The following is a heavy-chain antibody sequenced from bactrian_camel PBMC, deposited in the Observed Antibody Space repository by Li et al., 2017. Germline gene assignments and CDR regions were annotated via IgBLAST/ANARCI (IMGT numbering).Heavy chain of an antibody. CDR2: IEINETTT. D-gene: IGHD6*01. V-gene: IGHV3S26*01. CDR1: GDTSTRYR. CDR3: AAGARERQCTVIAGVLVLVDFGY. Sequence: QLVESGGGSVQAGGSLRLSCAFSGDTSTRYRMGWFRQAPGRERMWIAAIEINETTTRVADSVKGRFNLSRDNAKNTLDLQMNDLTSGDTAMYFCAAGARERQCTVIAGVLVLVDFGYWGQGTQVTVS. J-gene: IGHJ6*01.